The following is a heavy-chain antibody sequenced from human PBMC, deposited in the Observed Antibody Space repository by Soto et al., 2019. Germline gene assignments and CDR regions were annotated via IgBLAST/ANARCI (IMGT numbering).Heavy chain of an antibody. CDR3: ARQIYDSDTGPNFQYYFDS. CDR2: IDPRDSYT. D-gene: IGHD3-22*01. J-gene: IGHJ4*02. CDR1: GYTFTTFW. Sequence: GESLKISCTGFGYTFTTFWISWVRQMPGRGLEWMGRIDPRDSYTNYSPSFQGHVTISATKSITTVFLQWSSMRASDTAMYYCARQIYDSDTGPNFQYYFDSWGQGTPVTVSS. V-gene: IGHV5-10-1*01.